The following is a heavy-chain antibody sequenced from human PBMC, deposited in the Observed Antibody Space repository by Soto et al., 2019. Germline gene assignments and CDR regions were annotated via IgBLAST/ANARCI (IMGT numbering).Heavy chain of an antibody. CDR1: GYTFTSYG. J-gene: IGHJ4*02. CDR3: ARASDGYRSGWYVGYFDF. CDR2: IRAYNGYT. D-gene: IGHD6-19*01. Sequence: ASVKVSCKASGYTFTSYGISWVRQAPGQGLEWMGWIRAYNGYTNYAQKFQGRVTVTTDTSTSTAYMELRNLISDDTAIYYCARASDGYRSGWYVGYFDFWGQGTLVTVSS. V-gene: IGHV1-18*04.